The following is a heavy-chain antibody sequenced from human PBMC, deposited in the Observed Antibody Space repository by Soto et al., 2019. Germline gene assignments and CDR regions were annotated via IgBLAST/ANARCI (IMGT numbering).Heavy chain of an antibody. V-gene: IGHV4-30-2*01. CDR1: GGSIGGAGYS. J-gene: IGHJ5*02. Sequence: PSETLSLTCAVSGGSIGGAGYSWGWIRQLPGGGLDWIGYIYDSGTILYNPSLKIRLTISLYKSNKQFSLNLNSVTAADTAVYYCARAQSSDSSGHYHNLGLDAWGQGTQVTVSS. CDR3: ARAQSSDSSGHYHNLGLDA. D-gene: IGHD3-10*01. CDR2: IYDSGTI.